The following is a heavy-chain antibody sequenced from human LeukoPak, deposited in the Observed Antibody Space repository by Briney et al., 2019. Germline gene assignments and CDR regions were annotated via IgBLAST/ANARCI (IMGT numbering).Heavy chain of an antibody. CDR3: ARSAVFYYCSSTSCYRGWFDP. Sequence: SETLSLTCAVYGGSFSGYYWSWIRQPPGKGLEWIGEINHSGSTNYNPSLKSRVTIPVDTSKNQFSLKLSSVTAADTAVYYCARSAVFYYCSSTSCYRGWFDPWGQGTLVTVSS. CDR1: GGSFSGYY. CDR2: INHSGST. V-gene: IGHV4-34*01. J-gene: IGHJ5*02. D-gene: IGHD2-2*02.